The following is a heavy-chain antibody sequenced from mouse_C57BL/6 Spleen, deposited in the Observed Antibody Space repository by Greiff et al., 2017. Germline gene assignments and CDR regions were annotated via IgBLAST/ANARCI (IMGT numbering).Heavy chain of an antibody. CDR3: ARGGGYYYFDY. CDR1: GFTFSDYY. CDR2: INYDGSST. V-gene: IGHV5-16*01. Sequence: DVHLVESEGGLVQPGSSMKLSCTASGFTFSDYYMAWVRQVPEKGLEWVANINYDGSSTYYLDSLKSRFIISRDNAKNILYLQMSSLKSEDTATYYCARGGGYYYFDYWGQGTTLTVSS. J-gene: IGHJ2*01. D-gene: IGHD2-3*01.